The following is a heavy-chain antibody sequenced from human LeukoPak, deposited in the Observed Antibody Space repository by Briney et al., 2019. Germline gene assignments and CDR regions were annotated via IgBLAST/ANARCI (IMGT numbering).Heavy chain of an antibody. D-gene: IGHD3-10*01. J-gene: IGHJ4*02. CDR3: ASSYGSGSYSTGFDY. Sequence: GSLRLSCAASGFTVSSTYMSWVRQAPGKGLEWVSVFYSGDTTYYANSVKGRFTISRDNSKNMLYLQMNSLRAEDTAVYYCASSYGSGSYSTGFDYWGQGTLVTVSS. CDR1: GFTVSSTY. V-gene: IGHV3-66*01. CDR2: FYSGDTT.